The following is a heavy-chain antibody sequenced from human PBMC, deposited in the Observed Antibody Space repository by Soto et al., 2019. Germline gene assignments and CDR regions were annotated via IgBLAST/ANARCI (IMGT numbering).Heavy chain of an antibody. CDR1: CGSISGHY. CDR2: ISYSGST. Sequence: NPSETLSLTCTVSCGSISGHYWSWIRQPPGKGLQYIGYISYSGSTNYNPSLKSRVTISVDTSNNQFSLRLSSVTAADTAVYYCARDVGLQHDTGYYDFWSGKNNWFDPWGQGILVTVSS. D-gene: IGHD3-3*01. J-gene: IGHJ5*02. V-gene: IGHV4-59*11. CDR3: ARDVGLQHDTGYYDFWSGKNNWFDP.